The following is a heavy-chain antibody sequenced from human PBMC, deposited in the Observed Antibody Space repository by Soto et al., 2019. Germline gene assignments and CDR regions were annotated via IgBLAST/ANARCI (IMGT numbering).Heavy chain of an antibody. V-gene: IGHV4-31*03. D-gene: IGHD3-22*01. CDR1: GGSINSGGYH. CDR3: ARVLRITMIVVVDPDAFDI. Sequence: SETLSLTCTVSGGSINSGGYHWNWIRQHPGKGLEWIGYIYYSGSTDYNPSLKSRVTISVDTSKNQFSLKLNSVTAADTAVYYCARVLRITMIVVVDPDAFDIWGQGTMVTVSS. CDR2: IYYSGST. J-gene: IGHJ3*02.